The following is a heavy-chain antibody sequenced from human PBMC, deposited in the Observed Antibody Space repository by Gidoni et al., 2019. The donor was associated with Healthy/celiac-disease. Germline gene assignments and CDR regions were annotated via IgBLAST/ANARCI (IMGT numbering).Heavy chain of an antibody. CDR2: ISGSGGST. CDR1: GFTFSSYA. Sequence: EVQLLESGGGLVQPGGSLRLSCAASGFTFSSYAMSWVRQAPGKGLEWVSAISGSGGSTYYADSVKGRFTISRDNSKNTLYLQMNSLRAEDTAVYYCAKDSRMTTVVSNYFDNWGQGTLVTVSS. CDR3: AKDSRMTTVVSNYFDN. D-gene: IGHD4-17*01. J-gene: IGHJ4*02. V-gene: IGHV3-23*01.